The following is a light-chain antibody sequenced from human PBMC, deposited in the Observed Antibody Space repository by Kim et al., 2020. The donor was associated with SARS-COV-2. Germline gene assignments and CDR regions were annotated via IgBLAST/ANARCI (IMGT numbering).Light chain of an antibody. J-gene: IGKJ1*01. Sequence: SPGERAPRSCRASQSVSSNYLAWYQQKPGQAPRLLIYGASSRAAGIPDRFSGSGSGTDFTLTISRLAPEDFAVYYCQQYGSSPCTFGQGTKVDIK. CDR3: QQYGSSPCT. CDR2: GAS. V-gene: IGKV3-20*01. CDR1: QSVSSNY.